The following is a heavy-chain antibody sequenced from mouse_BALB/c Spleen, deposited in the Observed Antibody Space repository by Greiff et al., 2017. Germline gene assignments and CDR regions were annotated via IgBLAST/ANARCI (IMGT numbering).Heavy chain of an antibody. Sequence: VKLMESGAELARPGASVKLSCKASGYTFTSYWMQWVKQRPGQGLEWIGAIYPGDGDTRYTQKFKGKATLTADKSSSTAYMQLSSLASEDSAVYYCARGDGNSRMDYWGQGTSVTVSS. CDR3: ARGDGNSRMDY. V-gene: IGHV1-87*01. CDR2: IYPGDGDT. J-gene: IGHJ4*01. D-gene: IGHD2-1*01. CDR1: GYTFTSYW.